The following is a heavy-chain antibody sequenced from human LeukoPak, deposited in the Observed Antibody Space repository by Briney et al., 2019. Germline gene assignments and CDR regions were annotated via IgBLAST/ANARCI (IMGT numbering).Heavy chain of an antibody. CDR1: GGSFSGYY. V-gene: IGHV4-34*01. J-gene: IGHJ5*02. CDR2: INHSGST. Sequence: SETLSLTCAVYGGSFSGYYWSWIRQPPGKGLEWIGEINHSGSTNYSPSLKSRVTISVDTSKNQFSLKLNSVTAADTAVYYCARGGFTMVRGAIRWFDPWGQGTLVTVSS. D-gene: IGHD3-10*01. CDR3: ARGGFTMVRGAIRWFDP.